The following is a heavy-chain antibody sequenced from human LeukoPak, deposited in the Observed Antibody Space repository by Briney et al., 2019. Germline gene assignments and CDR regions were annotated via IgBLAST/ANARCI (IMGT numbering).Heavy chain of an antibody. V-gene: IGHV4-39*01. CDR1: GGSISSSSYY. D-gene: IGHD3-3*01. CDR2: IYYSGST. J-gene: IGHJ5*02. Sequence: PSETLSLTCIVSGGSISSSSYYWGWIRQPPGKGLEWIGCIYYSGSTYYNPSLKSRVTISVDTSNNQFSLKLNAVTAPDTAVYYCARVPYYDFWSGFDPWGQGTRVTVSS. CDR3: ARVPYYDFWSGFDP.